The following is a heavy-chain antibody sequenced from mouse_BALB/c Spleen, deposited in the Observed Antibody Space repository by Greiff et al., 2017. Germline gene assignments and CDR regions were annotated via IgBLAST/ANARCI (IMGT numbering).Heavy chain of an antibody. CDR1: GFTFSDSW. D-gene: IGHD1-1*01. CDR2: IRSKANNHET. Sequence: LQQSGGGLVQPGGSLKLSCAASGFTFSDSWMDWVRQSPEKGLEWVAEIRSKANNHETYYAESVKGRFTISRDDSQSSVYLQMNSLRAEDTGIYYCTGGSSYWYFDVWGAGTTVTVSS. CDR3: TGGSSYWYFDV. V-gene: IGHV6-6*01. J-gene: IGHJ1*01.